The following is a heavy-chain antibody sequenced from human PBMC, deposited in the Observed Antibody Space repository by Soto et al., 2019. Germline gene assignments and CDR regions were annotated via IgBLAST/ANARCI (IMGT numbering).Heavy chain of an antibody. V-gene: IGHV4-31*03. CDR1: GGSISSGGYY. CDR3: ARVRRYCSGGSCYSVGNYFDY. D-gene: IGHD2-15*01. Sequence: QVQLQESGPGLVKPSQTLSLTCTVSGGSISSGGYYWSWIRQHPGKGLEWIGYIYYSGSTYYNPSLKRRVTISVDTSKNQFSLKLSSVTAADTAVYYCARVRRYCSGGSCYSVGNYFDYWGQGTLFTVSS. J-gene: IGHJ4*02. CDR2: IYYSGST.